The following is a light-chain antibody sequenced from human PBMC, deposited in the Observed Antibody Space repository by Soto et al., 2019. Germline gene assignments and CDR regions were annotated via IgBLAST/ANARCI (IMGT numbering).Light chain of an antibody. J-gene: IGKJ4*01. V-gene: IGKV3-11*01. CDR2: DAS. CDR3: QQRTNWPLLT. Sequence: EIVLTQSPATLSLSPGERATLSCRASQSVSNYLAWYQQKPDQAPRLLIYDASNRATGIPARFSGSGSGTDFTLTISSLEPEDFAVYYCQQRTNWPLLTFGGGTKVEIK. CDR1: QSVSNY.